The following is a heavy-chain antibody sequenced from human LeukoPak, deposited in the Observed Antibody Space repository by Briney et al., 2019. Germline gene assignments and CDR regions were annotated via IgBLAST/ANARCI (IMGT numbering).Heavy chain of an antibody. Sequence: PSETLSLTCTVSGGSISSYHWSWIRQPPGKGLEWIGDIYYSGSTNYNPSPKSRVTISVDTSKNQFSLKLSSVTAADTAVYYCARDRYCSSTSCYGGLDPWGQGTLVTVSS. CDR1: GGSISSYH. J-gene: IGHJ5*02. CDR3: ARDRYCSSTSCYGGLDP. CDR2: IYYSGST. V-gene: IGHV4-59*01. D-gene: IGHD2-2*01.